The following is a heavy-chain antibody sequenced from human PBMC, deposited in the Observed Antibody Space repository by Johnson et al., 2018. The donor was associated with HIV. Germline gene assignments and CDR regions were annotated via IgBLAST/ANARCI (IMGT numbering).Heavy chain of an antibody. Sequence: EKLVESGGGLVQPGRSLRLSCVASGFNFDEYAMHWVRQAPGKGLEWVSRINTDGSATTYADSVKGRFTISRDNAKNTLYLQMNSLRADDTAVYYCARASYDYGSADIWGQGTMVTGSS. J-gene: IGHJ3*02. V-gene: IGHV3-74*02. CDR1: GFNFDEYA. D-gene: IGHD3-10*01. CDR3: ARASYDYGSADI. CDR2: INTDGSAT.